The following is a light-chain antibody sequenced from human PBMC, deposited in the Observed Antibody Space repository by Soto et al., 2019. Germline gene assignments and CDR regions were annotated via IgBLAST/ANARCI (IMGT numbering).Light chain of an antibody. CDR2: DAS. CDR3: QQRSNWPPKIT. Sequence: DIVMTQSPATLSVSPGERATLSCRASQSVSSYLAWYQQKPGQAPRLLIYDASNRATGIPARFSGSGSGTDFTLTISSLEPEDFAVYYCQQRSNWPPKITFGQGTRLEIK. J-gene: IGKJ5*01. V-gene: IGKV3-11*01. CDR1: QSVSSY.